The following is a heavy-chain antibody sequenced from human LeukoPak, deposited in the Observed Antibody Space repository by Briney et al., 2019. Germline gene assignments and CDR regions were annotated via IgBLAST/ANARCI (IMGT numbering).Heavy chain of an antibody. J-gene: IGHJ6*03. CDR1: GGSISTYY. CDR2: IHASGPT. D-gene: IGHD3-3*01. V-gene: IGHV4-4*09. CDR3: ARISYFGVVIIWDYYMDV. Sequence: SETLSLTCTVSGGSISTYYWSWIRRPPGKGLEWIAYIHASGPTNYNPSLKSRITISVDTSKNQFSLKLSSVTAADTAVYYCARISYFGVVIIWDYYMDVWGKGTTVTVSS.